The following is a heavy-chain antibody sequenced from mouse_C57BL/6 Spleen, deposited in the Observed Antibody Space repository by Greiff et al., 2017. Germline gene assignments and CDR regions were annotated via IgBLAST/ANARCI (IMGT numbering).Heavy chain of an antibody. CDR2: LYPGDGDT. CDR3: ARERLSRPFAY. Sequence: QVQLKESGAELVKPGASVKISCKASGYAFSSYWMNWVKQRPGKGLEWIGQLYPGDGDTNYNGKFKGKATLTADKSSSTAYMQLRSLTSEYSAAYFCARERLSRPFAYWGQGTLVTVSA. CDR1: GYAFSSYW. J-gene: IGHJ3*01. V-gene: IGHV1-80*01. D-gene: IGHD1-1*01.